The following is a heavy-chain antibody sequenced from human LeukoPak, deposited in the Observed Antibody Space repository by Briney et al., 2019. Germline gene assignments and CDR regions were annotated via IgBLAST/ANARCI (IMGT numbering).Heavy chain of an antibody. CDR2: ISSSSSYI. CDR3: ARVLAPYYYDSSGYYSGLFDY. CDR1: GFTFSSYS. Sequence: KSGGSLRLSCAASGFTFSSYSMNWVRQAPGKGLEWVSSISSSSSYIYYADSVKGRFTISRDNAKNSLYLQMNSLRAEDTAVYYCARVLAPYYYDSSGYYSGLFDYWGQGPLVTVSS. D-gene: IGHD3-22*01. J-gene: IGHJ4*02. V-gene: IGHV3-21*01.